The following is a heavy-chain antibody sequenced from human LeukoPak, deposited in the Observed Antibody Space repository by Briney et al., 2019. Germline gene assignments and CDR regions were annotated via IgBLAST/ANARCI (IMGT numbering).Heavy chain of an antibody. CDR1: GGSISSGGYY. D-gene: IGHD1-26*01. Sequence: SETLSLTCTVSGGSISSGGYYGRWIRQPPGKGLEWIGYIYHSGSTYYNPSLKSRVTISVDRSKNQFSLKLSSVTAADTAVYYCARAGGELLSRAFDYWGQGTLVTVSS. J-gene: IGHJ4*02. V-gene: IGHV4-30-2*01. CDR3: ARAGGELLSRAFDY. CDR2: IYHSGST.